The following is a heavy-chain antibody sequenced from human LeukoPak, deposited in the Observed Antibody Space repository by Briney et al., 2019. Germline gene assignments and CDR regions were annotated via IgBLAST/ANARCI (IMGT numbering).Heavy chain of an antibody. D-gene: IGHD1-26*01. J-gene: IGHJ4*02. Sequence: ASVKVSCKASGYTFTGYYMHWVRQAPGQGLEWMGWINPNSGGTNYAQKFQGRVTMTRDTSISTAYMELSRLRSDDTAVYYCARVLGSGSYPFKRYYFDYWGQGTLVTVSS. CDR3: ARVLGSGSYPFKRYYFDY. V-gene: IGHV1-2*02. CDR1: GYTFTGYY. CDR2: INPNSGGT.